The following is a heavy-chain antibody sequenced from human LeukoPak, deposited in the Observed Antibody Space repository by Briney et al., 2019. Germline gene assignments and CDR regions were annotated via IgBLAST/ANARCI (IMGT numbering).Heavy chain of an antibody. J-gene: IGHJ4*02. D-gene: IGHD3-22*01. V-gene: IGHV1-69*13. Sequence: SVKVSCKASGGTFSSHAIIWVRQAPGQGLEWMGGIIPIFDSSNYAQKFQGRVTITANESTSTAYMELSSLRSEDTAVYYCARGRGWYYYDSSGYPPFDSWGQGTLVTVSS. CDR2: IIPIFDSS. CDR1: GGTFSSHA. CDR3: ARGRGWYYYDSSGYPPFDS.